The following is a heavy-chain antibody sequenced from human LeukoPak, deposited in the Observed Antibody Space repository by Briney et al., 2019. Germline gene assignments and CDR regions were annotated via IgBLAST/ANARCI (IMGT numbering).Heavy chain of an antibody. D-gene: IGHD1-26*01. CDR2: ISSSSSTI. J-gene: IGHJ4*02. CDR1: GFTFSSYA. V-gene: IGHV3-48*02. CDR3: ARAYPGGSYYPSRFDY. Sequence: GSLRLSCAASGFTFSSYAMNWVRQAPGKGLEWVSYISSSSSTIYYADFVKGRFTISRDNAKNSLYLQMNSPRDEDTAVYYCARAYPGGSYYPSRFDYWGQGTLVTVSS.